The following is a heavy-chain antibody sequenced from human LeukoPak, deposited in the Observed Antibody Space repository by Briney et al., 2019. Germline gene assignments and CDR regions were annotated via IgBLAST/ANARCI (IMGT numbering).Heavy chain of an antibody. V-gene: IGHV3-7*03. J-gene: IGHJ6*03. CDR2: IKQDGSEK. D-gene: IGHD2-15*01. Sequence: PGGSLRLSCAASAFTFSSHWMSWVRQAPGKGLEWVANIKQDGSEKYYVDSVKGRFTISRDNAKNSLYLQMNSLRAEDTAVYYCARVLRYCSGGNCYSGGLGYMDVWGKGTTVTISS. CDR1: AFTFSSHW. CDR3: ARVLRYCSGGNCYSGGLGYMDV.